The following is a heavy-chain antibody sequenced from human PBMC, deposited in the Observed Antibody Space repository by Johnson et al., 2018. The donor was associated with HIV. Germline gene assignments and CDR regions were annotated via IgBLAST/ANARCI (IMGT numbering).Heavy chain of an antibody. D-gene: IGHD3-10*01. CDR2: ISYDGSNK. CDR1: GFTFSSYA. J-gene: IGHJ3*02. Sequence: QVQLVESGGGVVQPGRSLRLSCAVSGFTFSSYAMHWVRQAPGKGLEWVAVISYDGSNKYYADSVKGRFTISRDNSKNTLYLQMNSLRAEDTAVYYCARGHYGSGTAHAFDIWGQGTVVTVSS. V-gene: IGHV3-30-3*01. CDR3: ARGHYGSGTAHAFDI.